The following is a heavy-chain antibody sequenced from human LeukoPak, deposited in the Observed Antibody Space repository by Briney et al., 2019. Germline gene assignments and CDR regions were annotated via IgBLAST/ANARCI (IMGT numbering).Heavy chain of an antibody. V-gene: IGHV1-8*01. D-gene: IGHD2-15*01. CDR1: GYTFTSYD. CDR3: ARDCSGGSCYGY. Sequence: ASVKVSCKASGYTFTSYDINWARQATGQGLEWMGWMNPNSGNTGYAQKFQGRVTMTRNTSISTAYMELSSLRSEDTAVYYCARDCSGGSCYGYWGQGTLVTVSS. CDR2: MNPNSGNT. J-gene: IGHJ4*02.